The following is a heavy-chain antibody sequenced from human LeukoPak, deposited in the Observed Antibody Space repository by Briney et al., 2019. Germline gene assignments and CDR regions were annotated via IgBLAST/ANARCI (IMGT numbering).Heavy chain of an antibody. D-gene: IGHD5-12*01. V-gene: IGHV4-61*02. CDR1: GGSIGSGSYY. CDR3: ASEYSGYDFSLT. CDR2: IYVSGRT. J-gene: IGHJ5*02. Sequence: SETLSLTCTVSGGSIGSGSYYWSWIRQPAGKGLEWIGRIYVSGRTNYNPSLKSRVTISIDMSKNQFSLRLSSVTAADTAVYYCASEYSGYDFSLTWGQGTLLTVSS.